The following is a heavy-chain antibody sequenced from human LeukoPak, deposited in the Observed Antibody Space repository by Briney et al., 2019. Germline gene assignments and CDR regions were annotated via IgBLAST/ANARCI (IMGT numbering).Heavy chain of an antibody. CDR2: INPNSGGT. J-gene: IGHJ4*02. CDR3: ARAMVRGVIIPPFDY. V-gene: IGHV1-2*02. Sequence: ASVKVSCKASGYTFTANYMHWVRQAPGQGLEYMGWINPNSGGTNYAQKFQGRVTMTRDTSISTAHMELSSLRSEDTAVYYCARAMVRGVIIPPFDYWGQGTLVTVSS. CDR1: GYTFTANY. D-gene: IGHD3-10*01.